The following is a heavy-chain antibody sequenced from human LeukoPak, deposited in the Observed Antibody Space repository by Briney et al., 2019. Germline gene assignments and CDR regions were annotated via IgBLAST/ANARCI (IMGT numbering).Heavy chain of an antibody. CDR3: AKMTDSTPYSSGTFDS. J-gene: IGHJ4*02. CDR2: ISDTGDKT. V-gene: IGHV3-23*01. CDR1: GFTLRSYA. Sequence: PGGSLRLSCSASGFTLRSYAMGWVRQAPGKGLEWISAISDTGDKTYYADSVKGRFTISRDNSRNTLYLQVSRLRAEDTALFYCAKMTDSTPYSSGTFDSWGQGTLVTVSS. D-gene: IGHD3-10*01.